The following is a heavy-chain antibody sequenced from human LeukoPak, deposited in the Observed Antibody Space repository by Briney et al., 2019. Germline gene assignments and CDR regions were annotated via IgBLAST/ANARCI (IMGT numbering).Heavy chain of an antibody. J-gene: IGHJ5*02. D-gene: IGHD5-18*01. CDR1: GYTFTGYY. CDR3: ARGPDMSSYGLVGWFDP. CDR2: IDPNSGGT. V-gene: IGHV1-2*02. Sequence: ASVKVSCKASGYTFTGYYMHWVRQAPGQGLEWMGWIDPNSGGTNYAQKFQGRVTMTRDTSINTAYMGLSRLRSDDTAVYYCARGPDMSSYGLVGWFDPWGKGTLVTVSS.